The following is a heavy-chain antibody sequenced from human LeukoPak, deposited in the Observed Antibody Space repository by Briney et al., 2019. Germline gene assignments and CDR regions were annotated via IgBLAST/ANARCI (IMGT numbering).Heavy chain of an antibody. CDR1: GYTFTNYY. V-gene: IGHV1-46*01. D-gene: IGHD6-13*01. CDR2: ITPSGGST. Sequence: GASVKISCKASGYTFTNYYMHWVRQAPGQGLEWLGLITPSGGSTWYAQKFQGRVTMTRDMSTSTDYMELSRLRSDDTAVYYCARDRGIAAAWGAGGAFDIWGQGTMVTVSS. CDR3: ARDRGIAAAWGAGGAFDI. J-gene: IGHJ3*02.